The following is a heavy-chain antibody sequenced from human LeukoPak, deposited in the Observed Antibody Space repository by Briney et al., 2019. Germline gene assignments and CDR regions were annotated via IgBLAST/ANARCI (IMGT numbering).Heavy chain of an antibody. V-gene: IGHV1-18*01. Sequence: ASVKVSCKASGYTFTSYGISWVRQAPGQGLEWMGWISAYNGNTNYAQKLQGRVTMATDTSTSTAYMELRSLRSDDTAVYYCAREGSYYYDSSGYYVHYFDYWGQGTLDTVSS. CDR2: ISAYNGNT. D-gene: IGHD3-22*01. CDR3: AREGSYYYDSSGYYVHYFDY. J-gene: IGHJ4*02. CDR1: GYTFTSYG.